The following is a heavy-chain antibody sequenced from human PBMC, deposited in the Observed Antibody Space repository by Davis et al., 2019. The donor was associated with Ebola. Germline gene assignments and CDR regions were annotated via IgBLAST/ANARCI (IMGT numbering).Heavy chain of an antibody. CDR3: AKDLTLKWELLYYYGMDV. Sequence: LSLTCAASGFTFSSYGMHWVRQAPGKGLEWVAVISYDGSNKYYADSVKGRFTISRDNSKNTLYLQMNSLRAEDTAVYYCAKDLTLKWELLYYYGMDVWGQGTTVTVSS. D-gene: IGHD1-26*01. J-gene: IGHJ6*02. V-gene: IGHV3-30*18. CDR2: ISYDGSNK. CDR1: GFTFSSYG.